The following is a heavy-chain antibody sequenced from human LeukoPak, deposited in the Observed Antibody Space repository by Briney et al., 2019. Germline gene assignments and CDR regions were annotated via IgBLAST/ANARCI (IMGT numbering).Heavy chain of an antibody. D-gene: IGHD3-22*01. CDR2: IIPIFGTA. CDR3: ARAQGYYDSSGYYY. V-gene: IGHV1-69*13. CDR1: GGTFSSYA. Sequence: GASVKVSCKASGGTFSSYAISWVRQAPGQGLEWMGGIIPIFGTANYAQKFQGRATITADESTSTAYMELSSLRSEDTAVYYCARAQGYYDSSGYYYWGQGTLVTVSS. J-gene: IGHJ4*02.